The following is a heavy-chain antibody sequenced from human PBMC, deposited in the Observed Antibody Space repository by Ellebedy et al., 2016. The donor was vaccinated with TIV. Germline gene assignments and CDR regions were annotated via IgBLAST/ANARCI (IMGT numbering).Heavy chain of an antibody. CDR1: GGTFSNYA. D-gene: IGHD1-1*01. CDR3: AAGNDGGWFDP. J-gene: IGHJ5*02. Sequence: AASVKVSCKASGGTFSNYAISWVRQAPGQGLEWMGRIIPILAILNYAQRFQGRVSITADNSTSTAYMELSNLRSEDTAVYYCAAGNDGGWFDPWGQGTLVTVSS. V-gene: IGHV1-69*04. CDR2: IIPILAIL.